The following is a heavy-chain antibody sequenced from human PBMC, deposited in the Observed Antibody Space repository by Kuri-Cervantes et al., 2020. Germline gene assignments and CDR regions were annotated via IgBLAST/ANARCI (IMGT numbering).Heavy chain of an antibody. V-gene: IGHV3-9*01. CDR1: GFTFDDYV. CDR2: ISWNSGRR. Sequence: GGSLRLSCAASGFTFDDYVMHWVRQAPGKGLEWVSGISWNSGRRDYADSVKGRFTISRDNAKDSLYLQMNSLRAEDTALYYRAKGGTGYCTSTNCYLPDYWGQGTLVTVSS. D-gene: IGHD2-2*01. J-gene: IGHJ4*02. CDR3: AKGGTGYCTSTNCYLPDY.